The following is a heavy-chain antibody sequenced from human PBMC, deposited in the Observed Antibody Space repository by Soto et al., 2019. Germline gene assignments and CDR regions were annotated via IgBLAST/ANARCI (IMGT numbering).Heavy chain of an antibody. CDR3: AKDRIMGSTTFWGMDV. J-gene: IGHJ6*02. V-gene: IGHV3-23*01. Sequence: EVQLLESGGGLVQPGGSLRLSCAASGFTFSSYAMSWVRQAPGKGLEWVSAIIGSGGRTYNADSVKGRFTISRDNSKNTLYLQMNSLRVEDTAVYYCAKDRIMGSTTFWGMDVWGQGTTVTVSS. CDR1: GFTFSSYA. CDR2: IIGSGGRT. D-gene: IGHD3-16*01.